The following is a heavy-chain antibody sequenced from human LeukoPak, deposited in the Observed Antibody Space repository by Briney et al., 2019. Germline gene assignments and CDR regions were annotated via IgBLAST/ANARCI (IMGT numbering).Heavy chain of an antibody. CDR1: GGSFSGYC. CDR2: INHSGST. J-gene: IGHJ6*02. V-gene: IGHV4-34*01. D-gene: IGHD4-17*01. CDR3: ARGYGDYLGRYYYYGMDV. Sequence: PSETLSLTCAVYGGSFSGYCWSWIRQPPGKGLEWIGEINHSGSTNYNPSLKSRVTISVDTSKNQFSLKLSSVTAADTAVYYCARGYGDYLGRYYYYGMDVWGQGTTVTVSS.